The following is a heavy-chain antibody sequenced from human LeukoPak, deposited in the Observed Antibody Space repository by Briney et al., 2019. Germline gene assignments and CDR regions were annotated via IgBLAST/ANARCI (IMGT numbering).Heavy chain of an antibody. CDR3: ARASMATTQIDY. CDR1: GGSIGSHY. D-gene: IGHD5-24*01. Sequence: SETLSLTCTVSGGSIGSHYWSWIRQPPGKGLERIGYIYYSGSTNYNPSLKSRVTISVDTSKNQFSLKLSSVTAADTAVYYCARASMATTQIDYWGQGTLVTVSS. J-gene: IGHJ4*02. CDR2: IYYSGST. V-gene: IGHV4-59*11.